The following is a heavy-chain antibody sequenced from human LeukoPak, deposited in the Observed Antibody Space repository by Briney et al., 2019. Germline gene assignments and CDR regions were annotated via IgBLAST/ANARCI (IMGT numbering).Heavy chain of an antibody. Sequence: PSETLSLTCAVYGGSFSGYYWSWIRQPPGKGLEWIGEINHSGSTNYNPSLKSRVTISVDTSKNQFSLKLSSVTAADTAVYYCARDVYDFWSGYLYYMGVWGKGTTVTVSS. J-gene: IGHJ6*03. V-gene: IGHV4-34*01. D-gene: IGHD3-3*01. CDR3: ARDVYDFWSGYLYYMGV. CDR1: GGSFSGYY. CDR2: INHSGST.